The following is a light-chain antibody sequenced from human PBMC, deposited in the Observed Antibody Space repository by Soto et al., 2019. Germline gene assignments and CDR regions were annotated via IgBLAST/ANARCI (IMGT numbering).Light chain of an antibody. CDR2: GAS. CDR1: QSVSSN. J-gene: IGKJ4*01. Sequence: EIVMTQSPATLSVPPGERATLSCRASQSVSSNLAWYQQKPGQAPRLLIYGASTRATGIPARFSGSGSGTEFTLTISSLQSEDFAVYYCQQYNNWPLTVGGGTKVDIK. CDR3: QQYNNWPLT. V-gene: IGKV3D-15*01.